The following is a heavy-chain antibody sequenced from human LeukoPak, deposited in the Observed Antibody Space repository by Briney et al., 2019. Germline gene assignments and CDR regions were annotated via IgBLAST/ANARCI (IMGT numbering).Heavy chain of an antibody. D-gene: IGHD3-22*01. V-gene: IGHV3-23*01. J-gene: IGHJ4*02. CDR2: VSTSGGST. CDR1: GFTFSRDA. CDR3: AKQAYDSPRTDFDY. Sequence: GGTLTLSCAASGFTFSRDAMSWVGQAPRKGMERVSGVSTSGGSTYYADSVKGRFTISRDTSKNTLHLQMNSLRAEDTAIYYCAKQAYDSPRTDFDYWGQGTLVTVSS.